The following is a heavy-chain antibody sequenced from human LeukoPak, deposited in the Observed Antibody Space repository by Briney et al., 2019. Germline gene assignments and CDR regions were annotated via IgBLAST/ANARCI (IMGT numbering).Heavy chain of an antibody. J-gene: IGHJ1*01. Sequence: PGGSLRLSCAASGFTFSSYWMTWVRQTPGKGLEWVANINKDGSEKYYMDSVRGRFTISRGNAKNSLSLQMNNLRVEDTAMYYCIRELVVGPAEYFQNWGQGTLVTVSS. CDR2: INKDGSEK. D-gene: IGHD2-8*02. CDR1: GFTFSSYW. V-gene: IGHV3-7*01. CDR3: IRELVVGPAEYFQN.